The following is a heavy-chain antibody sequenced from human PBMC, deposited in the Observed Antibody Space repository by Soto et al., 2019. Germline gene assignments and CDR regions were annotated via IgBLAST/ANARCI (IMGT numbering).Heavy chain of an antibody. J-gene: IGHJ4*02. CDR3: ARDQPGYSYGYGLGY. V-gene: IGHV3-21*01. CDR2: ISSSSSYI. Sequence: EVQLVESGGGLVKPGGSLRLSCAASGFTFSSYSMNWVRQAPGKGLEWVSSISSSSSYIYYADSVKGRFTISRDNDKNSLYLQMNSLRAGDTAVYYCARDQPGYSYGYGLGYWGQGALVTVSS. CDR1: GFTFSSYS. D-gene: IGHD5-18*01.